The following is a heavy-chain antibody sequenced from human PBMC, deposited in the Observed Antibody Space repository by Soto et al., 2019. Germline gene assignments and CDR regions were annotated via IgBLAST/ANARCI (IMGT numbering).Heavy chain of an antibody. D-gene: IGHD1-1*01. Sequence: ASVKVSWKASGYTFTSYDSNLVRQATGQGLEWMGWMNPNSGNTGYAQKFQGRVTMTRNTSISTAYMELSSLRSEDTAVYYCGRNRRYEEDWFDPWGQGTLVTVSS. J-gene: IGHJ5*02. CDR1: GYTFTSYD. CDR2: MNPNSGNT. V-gene: IGHV1-8*01. CDR3: GRNRRYEEDWFDP.